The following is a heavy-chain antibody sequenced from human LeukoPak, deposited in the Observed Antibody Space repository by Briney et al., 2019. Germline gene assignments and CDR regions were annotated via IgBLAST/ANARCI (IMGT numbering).Heavy chain of an antibody. V-gene: IGHV4-61*05. CDR1: GGSISSSTYY. D-gene: IGHD2-2*02. CDR3: ARTYCSSTSCYKPSYYYYMDV. J-gene: IGHJ6*03. Sequence: PSETLSLTCTVSGGSISSSTYYWGWVRQPPGKGLEWIGYIYYSGSTNYNPSLKSRVTISVDTPKNQFSLKLSSVTAADTAVYYCARTYCSSTSCYKPSYYYYMDVWGKGTTVTASS. CDR2: IYYSGST.